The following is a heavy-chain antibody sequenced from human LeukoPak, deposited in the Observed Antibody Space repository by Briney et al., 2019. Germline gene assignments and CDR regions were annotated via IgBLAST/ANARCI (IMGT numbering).Heavy chain of an antibody. CDR2: INPNSGGT. CDR1: GYTFTGYY. D-gene: IGHD2-2*01. V-gene: IGHV1-2*02. Sequence: ASVKVSCKASGYTFTGYYMHWVRQAPGQGLEWMGWINPNSGGTNYAQKFQGRVTMTRDTSISTAYMELSRLRSDDTAVYYCARDTIVVVPAAPIYYYYGMTSGAKGPRSLSP. CDR3: ARDTIVVVPAAPIYYYYGMTS. J-gene: IGHJ6*02.